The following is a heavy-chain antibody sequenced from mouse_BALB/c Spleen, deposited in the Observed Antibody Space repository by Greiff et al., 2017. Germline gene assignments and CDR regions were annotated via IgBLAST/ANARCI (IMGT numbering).Heavy chain of an antibody. CDR3: ARPPRPTVVASPYYFDY. J-gene: IGHJ2*01. D-gene: IGHD1-1*01. CDR1: GFTFSSYG. CDR2: ISSGGSYT. V-gene: IGHV5-6*01. Sequence: EVQLVESGGDLVKPGGSLKLSCAASGFTFSSYGMSWVRQTPDKRLEWVATISSGGSYTYYPDSVKGRFTISRDNAKNTLYLQMSSLKSEDTAMYYCARPPRPTVVASPYYFDYWGQGTTLTVSS.